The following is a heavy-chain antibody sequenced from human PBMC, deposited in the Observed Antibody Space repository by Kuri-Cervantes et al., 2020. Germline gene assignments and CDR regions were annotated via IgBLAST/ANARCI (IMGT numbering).Heavy chain of an antibody. D-gene: IGHD3-10*01. CDR2: IYYSGST. Sequence: GSLRLPCTVSGGSISSYYWSWIRQPPGKGLEWIGYIYYSGSTNYNPSLKSRVTISVDTSKNQFSLKLSSVTAADTAVYYCARGGNYYGSGSWLPNYYYYYMDVWGKGTTVTVSS. CDR1: GGSISSYY. CDR3: ARGGNYYGSGSWLPNYYYYYMDV. V-gene: IGHV4-59*01. J-gene: IGHJ6*03.